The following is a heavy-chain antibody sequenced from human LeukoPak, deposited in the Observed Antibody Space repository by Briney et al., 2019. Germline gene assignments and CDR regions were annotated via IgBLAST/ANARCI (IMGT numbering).Heavy chain of an antibody. CDR2: VSWNSGSI. V-gene: IGHV3-9*03. D-gene: IGHD6-13*01. Sequence: PGGSLRLSCAASGFTFDDYAMHWVRQAPGKGREGVSGVSWNSGSIGYADSVKGRFTISRDNAKNSLYLQMNSLRAEGMALYSCAKTSRIAAAGTRADAFDIWGRGTMVTVSS. J-gene: IGHJ3*02. CDR1: GFTFDDYA. CDR3: AKTSRIAAAGTRADAFDI.